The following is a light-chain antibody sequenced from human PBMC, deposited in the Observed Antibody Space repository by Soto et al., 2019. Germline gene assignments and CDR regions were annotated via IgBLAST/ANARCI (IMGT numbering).Light chain of an antibody. CDR3: QQYNNWPQT. V-gene: IGKV3-15*01. CDR1: QSISIN. CDR2: GAS. J-gene: IGKJ1*01. Sequence: EIVMTQSPATLSVSPGERVTLSCRASQSISINLAWYQQKPDQAPRLLVYGASTRATGIPARFSGSGSGTEFTLTISSLQSEDFAVYYCQQYNNWPQTFGQGTKVDIK.